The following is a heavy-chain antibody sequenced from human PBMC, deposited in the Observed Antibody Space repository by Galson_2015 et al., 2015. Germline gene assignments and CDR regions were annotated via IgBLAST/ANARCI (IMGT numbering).Heavy chain of an antibody. J-gene: IGHJ3*01. V-gene: IGHV3-53*01. CDR2: IYTGGST. CDR3: ARRYCGGDCSLFAEAFDV. CDR1: GFTFSSYA. Sequence: SLRLSCAASGFTFSSYAMTWVRQAPGKGLEWVSVIYTGGSTYYADSVKGRFTVSRDNSKNTVYLQMNSLRAEDTAVYYCARRYCGGDCSLFAEAFDVWDQGTTVTVSS. D-gene: IGHD2-21*01.